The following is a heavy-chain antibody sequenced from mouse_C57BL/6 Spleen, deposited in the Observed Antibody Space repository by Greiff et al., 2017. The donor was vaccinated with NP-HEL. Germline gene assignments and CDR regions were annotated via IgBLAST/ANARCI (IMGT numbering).Heavy chain of an antibody. V-gene: IGHV2-2*01. CDR1: GFSLTSYG. CDR3: ARGVTTWYYAMDY. Sequence: QVQLQQSGPGLVQPSQSLSITCTVSGFSLTSYGVHWVRQSPGKGLEWLGVIWSGGSTDYNAAFISRLSISKDNSKSQVFFKMNSLQADDTAIYYCARGVTTWYYAMDYWGQGTSVTVSS. J-gene: IGHJ4*01. CDR2: IWSGGST. D-gene: IGHD2-2*01.